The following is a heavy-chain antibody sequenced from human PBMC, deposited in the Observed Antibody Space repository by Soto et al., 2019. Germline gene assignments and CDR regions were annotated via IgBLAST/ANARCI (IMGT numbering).Heavy chain of an antibody. CDR3: ARAHIVVVPAARLYYGMDV. D-gene: IGHD2-2*01. CDR2: ISSSSSYT. Sequence: GKGLEWVSYISSSSSYTNYADSVKGRFTISRDNAKNSLYLQMNSLRAEDTAVYYCARAHIVVVPAARLYYGMDVWGQGTTVTVSS. V-gene: IGHV3-11*06. J-gene: IGHJ6*02.